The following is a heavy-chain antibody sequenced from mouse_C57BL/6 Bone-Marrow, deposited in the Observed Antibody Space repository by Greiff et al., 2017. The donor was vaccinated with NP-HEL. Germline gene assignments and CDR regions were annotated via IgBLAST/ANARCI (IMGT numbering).Heavy chain of an antibody. Sequence: VKLMESGAELVRPGASVKLSCTASGFNIKDDYMHWVKQRPEQGLEWIGWIDPENGDTEYASKFQGKATITADTSSNTAYLQLSSLTSEDTAVYYCTTSITTVVARWGQGTTLTVSS. J-gene: IGHJ2*01. V-gene: IGHV14-4*01. CDR2: IDPENGDT. D-gene: IGHD1-1*01. CDR1: GFNIKDDY. CDR3: TTSITTVVAR.